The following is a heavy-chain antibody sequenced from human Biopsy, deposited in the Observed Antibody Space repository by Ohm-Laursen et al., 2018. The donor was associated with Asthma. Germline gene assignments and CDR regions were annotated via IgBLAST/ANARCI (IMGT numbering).Heavy chain of an antibody. CDR3: ASDFPKDYVRYNFQF. J-gene: IGHJ4*02. Sequence: ASVKVSCKISGYSLTDLSMHWVRQAPGQGLEWTGGHDHEEGGTVNARRFRGRVTMTEDTSTDTAYMELSSLSSDDTAVYYCASDFPKDYVRYNFQFWGQGTLVTVSS. CDR2: HDHEEGGT. D-gene: IGHD4-17*01. V-gene: IGHV1-24*01. CDR1: GYSLTDLS.